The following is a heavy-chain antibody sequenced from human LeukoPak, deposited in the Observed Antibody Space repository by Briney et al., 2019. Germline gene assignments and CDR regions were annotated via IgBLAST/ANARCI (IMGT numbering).Heavy chain of an antibody. CDR1: GFTFSSYS. J-gene: IGHJ3*02. CDR2: ISSSSSYI. V-gene: IGHV3-21*04. Sequence: GGSLRLSCAASGFTFSSYSMNWVRQAPGKGLEWVSSISSSSSYIYYADSVKGRFTISRDNAKNSLYLQMNSLRAEDTAVYYCAKKNKYSSGWYGAFDIWGQGTMVTVSS. CDR3: AKKNKYSSGWYGAFDI. D-gene: IGHD6-19*01.